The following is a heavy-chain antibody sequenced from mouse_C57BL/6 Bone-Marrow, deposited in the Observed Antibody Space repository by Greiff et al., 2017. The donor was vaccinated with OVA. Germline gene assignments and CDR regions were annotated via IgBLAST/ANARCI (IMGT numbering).Heavy chain of an antibody. CDR3: TNYDYDRAWFAY. J-gene: IGHJ3*01. CDR2: IYPGNSDT. D-gene: IGHD2-4*01. CDR1: GYTFTSYW. Sequence: DVQLQESGTVLARPGASVKMSCKTSGYTFTSYWMHWVKQRPGQGLEWIGAIYPGNSDTSYNQKFKGKAKLTAVTSASTAYMELSSLTNEDSAVYYCTNYDYDRAWFAYWGQGTLVTVSA. V-gene: IGHV1-5*01.